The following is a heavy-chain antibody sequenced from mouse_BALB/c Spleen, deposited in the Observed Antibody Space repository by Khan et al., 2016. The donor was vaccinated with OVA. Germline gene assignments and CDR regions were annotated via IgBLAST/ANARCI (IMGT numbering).Heavy chain of an antibody. V-gene: IGHV2-3*01. D-gene: IGHD1-1*01. CDR3: ALYYYGRAWFAY. J-gene: IGHJ3*01. Sequence: QVQLKQSGPGLVAPSQSLSITCTVSGFSLTRYGVGWVRQPPGKGLEWLGVIWGDGSTNYHSALILRLNINKDNSKSQVFVKLNSLQTDDTAAYDCALYYYGRAWFAYWGQGTLVTVSA. CDR2: IWGDGST. CDR1: GFSLTRYG.